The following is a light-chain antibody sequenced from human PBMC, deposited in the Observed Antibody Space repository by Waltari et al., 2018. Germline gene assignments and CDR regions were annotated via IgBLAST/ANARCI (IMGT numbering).Light chain of an antibody. CDR1: QSVGTS. CDR2: GTF. Sequence: EIVLTQSPGTLSLSPGERATLSCRASQSVGTSLAWYQQKRGQAPRLLIYGTFSRATGIPDRFSGVGSGTDFSLTISRLEPEDYAVYYCQHYVRLPATFGQGTKVEIK. CDR3: QHYVRLPAT. J-gene: IGKJ1*01. V-gene: IGKV3-20*01.